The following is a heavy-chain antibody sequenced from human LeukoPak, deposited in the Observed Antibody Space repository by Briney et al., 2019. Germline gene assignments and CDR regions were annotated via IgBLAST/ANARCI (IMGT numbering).Heavy chain of an antibody. CDR2: IYSGGST. Sequence: GGSLRLSCAASGFTVSSNYMSWVRQAPGKGLEWVSVIYSGGSTYYADSVKGRFTISSHNSKNTLYLQMNSLRAEDTAVYYCARVRGYSYGPFDYWGQGTLVTVSS. J-gene: IGHJ4*02. D-gene: IGHD5-18*01. CDR3: ARVRGYSYGPFDY. CDR1: GFTVSSNY. V-gene: IGHV3-53*04.